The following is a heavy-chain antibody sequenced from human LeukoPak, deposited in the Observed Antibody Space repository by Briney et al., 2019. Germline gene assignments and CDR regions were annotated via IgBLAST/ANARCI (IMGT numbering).Heavy chain of an antibody. CDR1: GFTFDEYA. CDR2: ISGDGGST. D-gene: IGHD2-2*02. V-gene: IGHV3-43*02. J-gene: IGHJ4*02. Sequence: GGSLRLSCAASGFTFDEYAMDWVRHAPGEGLEWVSLISGDGGSTYYADSVKGRFTISRDNAKNTLYLQMNSLRTEDTALYYCAKEGPIPRRYYFDYWGQGTLVTVSS. CDR3: AKEGPIPRRYYFDY.